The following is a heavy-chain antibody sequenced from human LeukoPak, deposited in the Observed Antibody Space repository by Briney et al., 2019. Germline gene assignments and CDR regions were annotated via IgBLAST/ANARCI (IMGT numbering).Heavy chain of an antibody. V-gene: IGHV3-21*01. CDR3: ARDLRTYYDTLTGYYTPGFDY. Sequence: GGSLRLSCAASGFTFSSYSMNWVRQAPVKGLEWVSSISSSSSYIYYADSVKGRFTISRDNAKNSLYLQMNSLRAEDTAVYYCARDLRTYYDTLTGYYTPGFDYWGQGTLVTVSS. J-gene: IGHJ4*02. CDR1: GFTFSSYS. D-gene: IGHD3-9*01. CDR2: ISSSSSYI.